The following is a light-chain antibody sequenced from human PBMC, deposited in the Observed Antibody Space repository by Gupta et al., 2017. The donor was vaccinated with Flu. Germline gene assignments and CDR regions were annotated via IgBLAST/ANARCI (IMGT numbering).Light chain of an antibody. J-gene: IGKJ4*01. V-gene: IGKV3-20*01. Sequence: EIVLTQSPGTLSLSPGARATLSCRASQSLTSNYLVWYQQISGQTPRLLIQGASSSTPGTPDRSSASECGTVFTLPISKQEPEDFAVYYCQQYGQAPLIFGGGTKWVIK. CDR3: QQYGQAPLI. CDR2: GAS. CDR1: QSLTSNY.